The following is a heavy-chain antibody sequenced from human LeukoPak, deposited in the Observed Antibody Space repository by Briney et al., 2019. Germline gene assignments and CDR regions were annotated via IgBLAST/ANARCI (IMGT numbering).Heavy chain of an antibody. CDR2: IYPGDSET. Sequence: GESLKISCKGSGYSFASYWIGWVRQMPGKGLGWMGIIYPGDSETKYSPSFEGQVTLSADKSINTAYVQWSSLKASDTAIYYCARAATTGRAEYYLRWGQGTLVSVSS. CDR1: GYSFASYW. CDR3: ARAATTGRAEYYLR. J-gene: IGHJ1*01. D-gene: IGHD1-1*01. V-gene: IGHV5-51*01.